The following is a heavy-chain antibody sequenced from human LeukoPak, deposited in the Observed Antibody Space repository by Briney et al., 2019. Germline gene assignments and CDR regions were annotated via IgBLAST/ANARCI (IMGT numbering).Heavy chain of an antibody. Sequence: ASVKVSCTVSGYTLTELSMHWVRQAPGKGLEWMGGFDPEDGETIYAQKFQGRVTMTEDTSTDTAYMELSSLRSEDTAVYYCARARYSRSKNWFDPWGQGTLVTVSS. CDR3: ARARYSRSKNWFDP. V-gene: IGHV1-24*01. CDR2: FDPEDGET. D-gene: IGHD6-13*01. J-gene: IGHJ5*02. CDR1: GYTLTELS.